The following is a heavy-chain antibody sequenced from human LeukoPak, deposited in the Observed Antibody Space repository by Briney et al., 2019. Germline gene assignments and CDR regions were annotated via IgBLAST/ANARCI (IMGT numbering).Heavy chain of an antibody. CDR3: ARQKGNAVY. Sequence: SETLSLTCTVSGVSFTSEDYYWTWIRQRPGKGLEWIAYLFYTGDTSYNPSLKSRTTISVDTSAKQFFLTLNSVTAADTAVYYCARQKGNAVYWGQGTLVTASS. CDR2: LFYTGDT. J-gene: IGHJ4*02. V-gene: IGHV4-30-4*01. CDR1: GVSFTSEDYY.